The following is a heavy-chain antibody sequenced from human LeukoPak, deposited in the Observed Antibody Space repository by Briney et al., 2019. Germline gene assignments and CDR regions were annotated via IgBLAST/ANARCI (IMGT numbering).Heavy chain of an antibody. CDR1: GYTLTELS. Sequence: ASVKVSCKVSGYTLTELSMHWVRQAPGKGLEWMGGFDPEDGETIYAQKFQGRVTMTEDTSTDTAYMELSSLRSEDTAVHYCATGLPCSGGSCYYFDYWGQGTLVTVSS. V-gene: IGHV1-24*01. J-gene: IGHJ4*02. CDR3: ATGLPCSGGSCYYFDY. D-gene: IGHD2-15*01. CDR2: FDPEDGET.